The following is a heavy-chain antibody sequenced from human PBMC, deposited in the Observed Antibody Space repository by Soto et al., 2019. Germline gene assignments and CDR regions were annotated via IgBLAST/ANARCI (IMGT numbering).Heavy chain of an antibody. CDR2: ISGSGGST. D-gene: IGHD5-12*01. J-gene: IGHJ4*02. CDR1: GFTFSNYA. Sequence: EVQLLDSGGGLVQPGGSLRLSCAASGFTFSNYAMNWVRQAPGKGLDWVSAISGSGGSTYYADSVKGRFTISSDNSKNTLYLQMSSLRAEDTAVYYCARGTLGSGYDLDYWGPGTLVTVSS. CDR3: ARGTLGSGYDLDY. V-gene: IGHV3-23*01.